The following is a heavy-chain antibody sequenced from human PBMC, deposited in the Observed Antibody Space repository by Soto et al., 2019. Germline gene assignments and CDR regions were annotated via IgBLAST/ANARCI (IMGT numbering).Heavy chain of an antibody. CDR3: TVDNVVGAMGYFWDH. CDR2: IKSKTAGETT. CDR1: GFTFSNAW. D-gene: IGHD1-26*01. V-gene: IGHV3-15*01. J-gene: IGHJ4*02. Sequence: PGGSLRLSCAASGFTFSNAWMSWVRQAPGKGLEWVGRIKSKTAGETTDYTAPVKGRFTVSRDDSKNTLYLQMNSLKIEDTAVYYCTVDNVVGAMGYFWDHWGQGSLVTVSS.